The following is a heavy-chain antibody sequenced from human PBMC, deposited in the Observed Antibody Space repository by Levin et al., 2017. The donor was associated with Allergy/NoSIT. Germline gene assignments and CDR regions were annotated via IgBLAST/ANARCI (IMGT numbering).Heavy chain of an antibody. J-gene: IGHJ4*01. D-gene: IGHD1-26*01. V-gene: IGHV3-30-3*01. CDR3: ARDLPPYSGSYHFEY. CDR2: TSDDGANG. Sequence: PGGSLRLSCTASGFSVSDYMMHWVRQAPGKGLEWVAVTSDDGANGYYADSVKGRFTISRDPSNNTLSLQMNSLRPEDTAVYYCARDLPPYSGSYHFEYWGHGTLVTVSS. CDR1: GFSVSDYM.